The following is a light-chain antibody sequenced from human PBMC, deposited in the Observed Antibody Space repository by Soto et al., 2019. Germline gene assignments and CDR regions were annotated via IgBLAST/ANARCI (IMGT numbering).Light chain of an antibody. CDR3: QQSYSTPPT. J-gene: IGKJ1*01. CDR1: QSISSY. V-gene: IGKV1-39*01. CDR2: AAS. Sequence: DIQMTQSPSSLSASVGDRVTITCRASQSISSYFNWYQQKPGKAPKLLIYAASSLQSGVPSRFSGSGSGTDFTLTISRLQPYDFATYYCQQSYSTPPTFGQGTKVEIK.